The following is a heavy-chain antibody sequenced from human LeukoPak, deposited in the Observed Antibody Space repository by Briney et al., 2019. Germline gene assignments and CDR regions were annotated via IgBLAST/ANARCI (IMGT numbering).Heavy chain of an antibody. CDR1: GFTFDDYA. J-gene: IGHJ4*02. D-gene: IGHD5-18*01. V-gene: IGHV3-9*03. CDR2: ISWNSGSI. Sequence: GGSLRLSCAASGFTFDDYAMHWVRQAPGKGLEWVSGISWNSGSIGYADSVKGRFTISRDNAKNSLYLQMNSLRAEDMALYYCAKDNSLDYWGQGTLVTVSS. CDR3: AKDNSLDY.